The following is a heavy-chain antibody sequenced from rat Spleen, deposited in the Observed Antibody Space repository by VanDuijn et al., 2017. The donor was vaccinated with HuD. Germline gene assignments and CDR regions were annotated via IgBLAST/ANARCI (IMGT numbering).Heavy chain of an antibody. J-gene: IGHJ1*01. V-gene: IGHV5-25*01. Sequence: EVQLVESGGGLVQPGRSMRLSCAASEFTFSDYYMAWVRQAPTKGLEWVASISTGGGNTFYRDSVKGRFTISRDNAKSTLYLQMESLRSEDTATYYCARDMSRTIAAKSYWYFDFWGPGTMVTVSS. CDR2: ISTGGGNT. D-gene: IGHD1-2*01. CDR3: ARDMSRTIAAKSYWYFDF. CDR1: EFTFSDYY.